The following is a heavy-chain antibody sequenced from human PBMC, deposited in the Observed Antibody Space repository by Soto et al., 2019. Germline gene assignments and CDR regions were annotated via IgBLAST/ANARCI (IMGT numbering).Heavy chain of an antibody. V-gene: IGHV1-3*01. CDR3: ARLRRIAVAGYNWFDP. CDR2: INAGNGNT. CDR1: GYTFTSYG. D-gene: IGHD6-19*01. J-gene: IGHJ5*02. Sequence: VASVKVSCKASGYTFTSYGISWVRQAPGQRLEWMGWINAGNGNTKYSQKFQGRVTITRDTSASTAYMELSSLRSEDTAVYYCARLRRIAVAGYNWFDPWGQGTLVTVSS.